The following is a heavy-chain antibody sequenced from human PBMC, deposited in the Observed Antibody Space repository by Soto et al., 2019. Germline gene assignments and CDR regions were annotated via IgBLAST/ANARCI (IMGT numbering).Heavy chain of an antibody. CDR3: AKWLRGGSYYCDF. V-gene: IGHV3-23*01. CDR1: GFTFTSYA. D-gene: IGHD2-15*01. Sequence: RLSCQASGFTFTSYAMSWVRQTPEKGLEWVSLVDSSRNTFYPDSVRGRFTVSRDNSKNTVYLHMNSLRAEDTALYYCAKWLRGGSYYCDFWGRGTMVTVSS. CDR2: VDSSRNT. J-gene: IGHJ4*02.